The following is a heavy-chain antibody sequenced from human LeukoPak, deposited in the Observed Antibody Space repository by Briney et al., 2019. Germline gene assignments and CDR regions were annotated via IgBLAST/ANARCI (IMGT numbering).Heavy chain of an antibody. Sequence: GGSLRLSCTASGFTFRGYAMKWVRQAPGKGLEWVRYNRSKHYRGTTQSAASVKGRFTIARDDAKSIAYLQMDRLKIDDTGVYYCSLHSVKVIWTGYPPNWFDPWGQGTHVTVSS. D-gene: IGHD3/OR15-3a*01. V-gene: IGHV3-49*04. CDR2: NRSKHYRGTT. CDR1: GFTFRGYA. J-gene: IGHJ5*02. CDR3: SLHSVKVIWTGYPPNWFDP.